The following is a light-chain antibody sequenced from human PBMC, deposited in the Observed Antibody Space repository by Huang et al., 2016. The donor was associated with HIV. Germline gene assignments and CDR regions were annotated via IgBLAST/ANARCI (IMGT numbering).Light chain of an antibody. CDR2: WAS. CDR3: QQYYSPPYT. Sequence: DIEMTQSPDSLTVSLGAKAIINCKSSQAVLKNSNKKNYLAWYQQRPGQPPKVLIYWASSRESGVPDRFSGSGSGTDFNLTISSLQPEDVAVYYCQQYYSPPYTFGQGTRLEI. J-gene: IGKJ2*01. CDR1: QAVLKNSNKKNY. V-gene: IGKV4-1*01.